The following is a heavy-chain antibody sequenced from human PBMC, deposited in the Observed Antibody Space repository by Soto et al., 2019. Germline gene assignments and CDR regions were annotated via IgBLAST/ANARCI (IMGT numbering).Heavy chain of an antibody. CDR3: ARQPKPLDFYYGMDV. D-gene: IGHD3-3*01. CDR1: GGSISSCGYY. V-gene: IGHV4-31*03. J-gene: IGHJ6*02. Sequence: PSETLSLTCTVSGGSISSCGYYWSWIRQHPGKGLEWIGYIYYSGSTYYNPSLKSRVAISVDTSKNQFSLKLSSVTAADTAVYYCARQPKPLDFYYGMDVWGQGTTVTVSS. CDR2: IYYSGST.